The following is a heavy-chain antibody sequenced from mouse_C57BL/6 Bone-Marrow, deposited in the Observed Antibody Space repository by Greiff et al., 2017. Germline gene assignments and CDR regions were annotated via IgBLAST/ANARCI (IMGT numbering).Heavy chain of an antibody. CDR3: ARRGGYYYGSSGFDY. CDR2: INPNNGGT. J-gene: IGHJ2*01. D-gene: IGHD1-1*01. CDR1: GYTFTDYN. Sequence: EVKLMESGPELVKPGASVKIPCKASGYTFTDYNMDWVKQSHGKSLEWIGDINPNNGGTIYNQKFKGKATLTVDKSSSTAYMELRSLTSEDTAVYYCARRGGYYYGSSGFDYWGQGTTLTVSS. V-gene: IGHV1-18*01.